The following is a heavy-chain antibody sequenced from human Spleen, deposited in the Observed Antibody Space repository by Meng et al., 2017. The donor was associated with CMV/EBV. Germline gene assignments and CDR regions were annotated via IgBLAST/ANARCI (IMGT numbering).Heavy chain of an antibody. CDR2: IIPRVSVT. CDR1: NHG. D-gene: IGHD2-2*02. CDR3: ARDQYCTRTSCYTNDWYFDL. V-gene: IGHV1-69*01. Sequence: NHGISWVRQTPGLRPEWLGGIIPRVSVTNSAPKFQGRVRKTADGSPHTIYMELSSLRSGDTAMYYCARDQYCTRTSCYTNDWYFDLWSRGTLVTVSS. J-gene: IGHJ2*01.